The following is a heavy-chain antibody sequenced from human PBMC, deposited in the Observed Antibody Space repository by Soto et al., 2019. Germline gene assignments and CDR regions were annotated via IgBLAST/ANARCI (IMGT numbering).Heavy chain of an antibody. CDR2: IYYSGST. D-gene: IGHD3-10*01. CDR1: GGSISSGGYY. Sequence: QVQLQESGPGLVKPSQTLSLTCTVSGGSISSGGYYWSWIRQHPGKGLEWIGYIYYSGSTYYNPSLKSRVTRSVDTSKNQFSLKLSSVTAADTAVYYCAREAEVTMVRGAPLHWFDPWGQGTLVTVSS. CDR3: AREAEVTMVRGAPLHWFDP. V-gene: IGHV4-31*03. J-gene: IGHJ5*02.